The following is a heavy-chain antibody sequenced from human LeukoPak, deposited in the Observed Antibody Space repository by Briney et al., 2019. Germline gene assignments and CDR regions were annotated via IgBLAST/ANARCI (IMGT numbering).Heavy chain of an antibody. J-gene: IGHJ4*02. CDR1: GFTFDDYA. CDR2: IRGKAYGATT. Sequence: GGSLRLSCTASGFTFDDYAVSWVRQAPGRGLEWVSFIRGKAYGATTEYAASVKGRFTISRDDSKNIAYLQMNSLKTEDTAVYYCTTDPYYYYDSSGYYTPYDYWGQGTLVTVSS. CDR3: TTDPYYYYDSSGYYTPYDY. V-gene: IGHV3-49*04. D-gene: IGHD3-22*01.